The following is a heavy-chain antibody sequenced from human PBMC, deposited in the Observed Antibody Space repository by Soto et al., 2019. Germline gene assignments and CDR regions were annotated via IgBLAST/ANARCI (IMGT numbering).Heavy chain of an antibody. CDR2: IYYSGTT. CDR3: AKNLPRTGRFDY. Sequence: PSETLSLTYSLSCASITSSHYFWLWNVNPPWQGLEWVGSIYYSGTTHYNPSLKSRTTISVDRSRNQFSLQVSSVTAADTAVYYCAKNLPRTGRFDYWGQGTVVT. J-gene: IGHJ4*02. CDR1: CASITSSHYF. V-gene: IGHV4-39*01.